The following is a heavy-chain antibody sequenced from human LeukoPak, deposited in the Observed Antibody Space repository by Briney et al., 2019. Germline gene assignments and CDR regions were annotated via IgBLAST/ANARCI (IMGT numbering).Heavy chain of an antibody. V-gene: IGHV3-23*01. J-gene: IGHJ4*02. CDR3: AKSMYSSSLDY. CDR1: GFTFSSYA. CDR2: ISGSGGST. D-gene: IGHD6-6*01. Sequence: GGSLRLXCAASGFTFSSYAMSWVRRAPGKGLESVSAISGSGGSTYYADSVKGRFTISRDNSKNTLYLQMNSLRAEDTAVYYCAKSMYSSSLDYWGQGTLVTVSS.